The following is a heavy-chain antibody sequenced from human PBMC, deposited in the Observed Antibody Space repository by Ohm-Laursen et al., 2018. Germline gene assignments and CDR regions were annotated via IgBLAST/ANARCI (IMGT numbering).Heavy chain of an antibody. J-gene: IGHJ2*01. CDR2: MTSSGSVM. D-gene: IGHD3-22*01. CDR3: ARGDISGYWYFDL. Sequence: LRLSCAASGFTFSSYAMSWVRQAPGKGLEWVSSMTSSGSVMPYLDSVKGRFTISRDNAKNSLYLQMNSLRAEDTAVYYCARGDISGYWYFDLWGRGTLVTVSS. V-gene: IGHV3-21*01. CDR1: GFTFSSYA.